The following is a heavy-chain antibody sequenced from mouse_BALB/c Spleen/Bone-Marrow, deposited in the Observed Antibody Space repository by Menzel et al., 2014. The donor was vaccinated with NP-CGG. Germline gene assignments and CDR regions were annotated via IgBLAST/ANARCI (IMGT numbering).Heavy chain of an antibody. CDR2: IYPGDGDT. D-gene: IGHD5-1*01. CDR3: ASRVEYSYAMDY. Sequence: QVQLQQSGAELVRPGSSVKISCKSSGYSFSNYWMNWMKQRPGQGLEWIGQIYPGDGDTKYKGKFKGKATLTADKSSSTVYMQLSSLRSEDSAIYFCASRVEYSYAMDYWGQGTPVTVSS. V-gene: IGHV1-80*01. CDR1: GYSFSNYW. J-gene: IGHJ4*01.